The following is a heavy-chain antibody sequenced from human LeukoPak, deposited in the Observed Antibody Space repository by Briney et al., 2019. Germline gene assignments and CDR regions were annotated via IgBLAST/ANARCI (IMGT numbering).Heavy chain of an antibody. CDR2: ISSSGSTI. V-gene: IGHV3-48*04. D-gene: IGHD6-19*01. CDR3: ARERRCSSGCSGYFQH. J-gene: IGHJ1*01. Sequence: PGGSLRLSCAASGFSFSSFSMNWVRQAPGKGLKGVSYISSSGSTIYYADSVKSRFTISRDNAKNSLYLQMNSLRAEDTAVYYCARERRCSSGCSGYFQHWGQGTLVTVSS. CDR1: GFSFSSFS.